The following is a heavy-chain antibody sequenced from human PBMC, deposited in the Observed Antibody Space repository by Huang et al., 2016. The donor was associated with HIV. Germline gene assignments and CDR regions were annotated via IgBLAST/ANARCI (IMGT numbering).Heavy chain of an antibody. D-gene: IGHD3-22*01. CDR2: INSDGSST. CDR1: GFSISSYW. CDR3: ARDPRIQSWLNFFDY. Sequence: EVQLVESGGGLVQPGGSLRLSFAASGFSISSYWMHWVRQAPGKGLVWVSRINSDGSSTRYADSVKGRFTISRDNAKNTRYLQMNSLRAEDTAVYYCARDPRIQSWLNFFDYWGQGTLVSVSS. V-gene: IGHV3-74*01. J-gene: IGHJ4*02.